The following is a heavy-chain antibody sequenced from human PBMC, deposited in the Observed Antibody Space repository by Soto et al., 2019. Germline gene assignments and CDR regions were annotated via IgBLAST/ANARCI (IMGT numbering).Heavy chain of an antibody. V-gene: IGHV4-59*01. CDR1: GGSISSYY. CDR2: IYYSGST. D-gene: IGHD3-22*01. CDR3: ARDQVYYYDSSGYYYALGMDV. J-gene: IGHJ6*02. Sequence: SETLSLTCTVSGGSISSYYWSWIRQPPGKGLEWIGYIYYSGSTNYNPSLKSRVTISVDTSKNQFSLELSSVTAADTAVYYCARDQVYYYDSSGYYYALGMDVWGQGTTVTVSS.